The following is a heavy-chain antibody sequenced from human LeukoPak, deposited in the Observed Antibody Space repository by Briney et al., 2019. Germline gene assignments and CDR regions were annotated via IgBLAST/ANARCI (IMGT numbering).Heavy chain of an antibody. D-gene: IGHD5-24*01. CDR2: VNHSGST. J-gene: IGHJ4*02. V-gene: IGHV4-34*01. CDR1: GGSFSGYY. Sequence: SETLSLTCAVYGGSFSGYYWSWIRQPPGKGLEWIGEVNHSGSTNYNPSLKSRVTISVDTSKNQFSLKLSSVTAADTAVYYCARRPGWLQSGIDYWGQGTLVTVSS. CDR3: ARRPGWLQSGIDY.